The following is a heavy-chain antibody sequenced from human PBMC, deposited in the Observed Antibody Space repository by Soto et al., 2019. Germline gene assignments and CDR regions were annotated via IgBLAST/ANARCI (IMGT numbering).Heavy chain of an antibody. V-gene: IGHV5-51*01. CDR1: GYSFTSYW. CDR2: IYPGDSDT. J-gene: IGHJ6*02. Sequence: WESLKISCKGSGYSFTSYWIGWVRQMPGKGLEWMGIIYPGDSDTRYSPSFQGQVTISADKSISTAYLQWSSLKASDTAMYYCASNYYDSSGYYPYYYYGMAVWGRGITVTVSS. CDR3: ASNYYDSSGYYPYYYYGMAV. D-gene: IGHD3-22*01.